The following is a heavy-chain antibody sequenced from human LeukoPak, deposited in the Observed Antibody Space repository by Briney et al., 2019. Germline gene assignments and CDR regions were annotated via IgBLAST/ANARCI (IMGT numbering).Heavy chain of an antibody. CDR2: IYSGGST. J-gene: IGHJ4*02. D-gene: IGHD4-23*01. V-gene: IGHV3-53*01. Sequence: GGSLRLSCAASGFTVSSNYMSWVRQAPGKGLEWVSAIYSGGSTYYADSVKGRFTISRDNSKNTLYPQMNSLRAEDTAVYYCATSRTVVTSHFDYWGQGTLVTVSS. CDR1: GFTVSSNY. CDR3: ATSRTVVTSHFDY.